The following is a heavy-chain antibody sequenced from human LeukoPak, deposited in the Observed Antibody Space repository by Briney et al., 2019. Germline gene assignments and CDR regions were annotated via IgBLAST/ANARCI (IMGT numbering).Heavy chain of an antibody. D-gene: IGHD4-17*01. CDR1: GDSISSSD. V-gene: IGHV4-59*01. CDR3: ARIRGLGDVSPYSDF. J-gene: IGHJ4*02. CDR2: IYHHGKS. Sequence: SETLSLTCSVSGDSISSSDWSWIRQPPGKGLEWIGYIYHHGKSGYNPSLQRRVTISLDTSKNQFSLTLSFVTAADTAMYYCARIRGLGDVSPYSDFWGQGTLVTVSS.